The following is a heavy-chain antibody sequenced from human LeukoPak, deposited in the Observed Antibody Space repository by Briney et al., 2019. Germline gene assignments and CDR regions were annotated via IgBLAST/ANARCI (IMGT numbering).Heavy chain of an antibody. V-gene: IGHV3-53*01. Sequence: GRSLRLSCTVSGFTVSSNSMSWVRQAPGKGLEWVSFIYSDNTHYSDSVKGRFTISRDNAKNSLYLQMNSLRAEDTAVYYCARAGSTFSDYFGSFFDYWGQGTLVTVSS. CDR1: GFTVSSNS. J-gene: IGHJ4*02. CDR2: IYSDNT. CDR3: ARAGSTFSDYFGSFFDY. D-gene: IGHD3-10*01.